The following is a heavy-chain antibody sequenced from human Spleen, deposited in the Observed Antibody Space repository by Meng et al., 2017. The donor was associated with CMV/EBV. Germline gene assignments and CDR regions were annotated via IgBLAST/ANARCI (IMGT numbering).Heavy chain of an antibody. Sequence: GGSLRLSCAASGFTFSSYAMHWVRQAPGKGLEWVTFIRYDGSNEYYADSVKGRFTISRDNSKNTLYLQMNSLRAEDTAVYYCAKDIRKGGGGVDYWGQGTLVTVSS. CDR3: AKDIRKGGGGVDY. CDR1: GFTFSSYA. J-gene: IGHJ4*02. CDR2: IRYDGSNE. V-gene: IGHV3-30*02. D-gene: IGHD2-15*01.